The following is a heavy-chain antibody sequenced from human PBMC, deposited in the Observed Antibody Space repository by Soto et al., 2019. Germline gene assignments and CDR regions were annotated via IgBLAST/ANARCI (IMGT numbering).Heavy chain of an antibody. CDR1: GFTFSSYA. CDR2: ISYDGINK. CDR3: ARYRLRYVWNDIRYYYDGMDV. Sequence: QVQLVESGGGVVQPGRSLRLSCAASGFTFSSYAMHWVRQAPGKGLEWVAVISYDGINKYYADSVKGRFTISRDNSKNTLYRQRNSMGAGDTLLYYCARYRLRYVWNDIRYYYDGMDVWGQGTTVTVSS. V-gene: IGHV3-30-3*01. J-gene: IGHJ6*02. D-gene: IGHD1-1*01.